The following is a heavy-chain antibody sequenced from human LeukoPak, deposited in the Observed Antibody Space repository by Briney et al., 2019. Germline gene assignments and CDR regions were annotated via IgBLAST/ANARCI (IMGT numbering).Heavy chain of an antibody. V-gene: IGHV1-46*01. Sequence: AASVKVSCTASGYTFTSYYTRWVRHAPRQGLEWMGIINPSGGSTSYAQKFQGSVTMTRDTSTSTVYMELSSLRSEDTAVYYCARDLYDFRSAPDYWGQGTLVTVSS. CDR1: GYTFTSYY. CDR3: ARDLYDFRSAPDY. D-gene: IGHD3-3*01. J-gene: IGHJ4*02. CDR2: INPSGGST.